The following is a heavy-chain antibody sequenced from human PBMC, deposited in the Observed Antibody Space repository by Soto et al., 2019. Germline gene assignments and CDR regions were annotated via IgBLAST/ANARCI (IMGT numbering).Heavy chain of an antibody. D-gene: IGHD1-26*01. CDR1: GFSFSTFS. V-gene: IGHV3-7*03. J-gene: IGHJ6*02. CDR3: ARGRGHYYGMDV. CDR2: IKEDGSEK. Sequence: SGGSLRLSCVASGFSFSTFSMAWVRQAPGKGLEWVAKIKEDGSEKYYVDSLKGRFTVSRDNAKNSLFLQINSLKVEDTAVYYCARGRGHYYGMDVWGPGTSVTVSS.